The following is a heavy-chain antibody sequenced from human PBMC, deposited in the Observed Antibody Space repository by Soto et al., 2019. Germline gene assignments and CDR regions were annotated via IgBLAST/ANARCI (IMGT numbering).Heavy chain of an antibody. D-gene: IGHD3-9*01. CDR2: IVVGSGNT. J-gene: IGHJ6*02. Sequence: QMQLVQSGPEVKKPGTSVKVSCKASGFTFTSSAMQWVRQARGQRLEWIGWIVVGSGNTNYAQKFQERVTITRDMSTSTAYMELSSLRSEDTAVYYCAADANDMLTGYYYYYYGMDVWGQGTTVTVSS. CDR3: AADANDMLTGYYYYYYGMDV. V-gene: IGHV1-58*02. CDR1: GFTFTSSA.